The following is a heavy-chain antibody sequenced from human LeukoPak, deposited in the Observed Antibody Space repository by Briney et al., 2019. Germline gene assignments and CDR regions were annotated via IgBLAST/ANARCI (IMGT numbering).Heavy chain of an antibody. J-gene: IGHJ5*02. Sequence: PSETLSLTCAVYGGSFSGYYWSWIRQPPGKGLEWIREINHSGSTNYNPSLKSRVTISVDTSKNQFSLKLSSVTAADTAVYYCARGLWWCSTRRGCWFDPWGQGTLVTVSS. CDR3: ARGLWWCSTRRGCWFDP. CDR1: GGSFSGYY. V-gene: IGHV4-34*01. D-gene: IGHD2-8*02. CDR2: INHSGST.